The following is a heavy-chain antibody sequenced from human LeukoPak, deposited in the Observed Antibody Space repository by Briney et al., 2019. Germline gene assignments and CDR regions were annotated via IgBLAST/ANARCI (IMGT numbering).Heavy chain of an antibody. V-gene: IGHV4-34*01. CDR3: ARRWNYGRNYYIDV. D-gene: IGHD1-7*01. CDR1: GGSFSNYY. J-gene: IGHJ6*03. Sequence: SETLSLTCAVYGGSFSNYYWSWIRQSPGKGLEWIGEINDSGTINYNPSLMSRVTISVDKSKNQFSLKLSSVTAANTAVYYCARRWNYGRNYYIDVWGKGATVSVSS. CDR2: INDSGTI.